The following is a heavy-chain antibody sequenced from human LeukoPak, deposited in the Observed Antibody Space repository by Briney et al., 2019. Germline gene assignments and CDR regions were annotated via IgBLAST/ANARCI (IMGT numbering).Heavy chain of an antibody. D-gene: IGHD5-18*01. CDR3: ARMHRYGRC. CDR2: IYSGGST. J-gene: IGHJ4*02. Sequence: GGSLRLSCAASGFTVSSNYMSWVRQAPGKGLEWVSIIYSGGSTYYADSVKGRFTIFRDNAKNSLDLQMNSLRAEDMAVYYCARMHRYGRCRGQGIRVTVSS. CDR1: GFTVSSNY. V-gene: IGHV3-53*01.